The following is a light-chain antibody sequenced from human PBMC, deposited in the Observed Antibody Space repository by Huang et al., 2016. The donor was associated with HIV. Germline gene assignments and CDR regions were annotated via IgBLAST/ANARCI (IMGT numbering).Light chain of an antibody. CDR2: DAS. Sequence: EIVLTQSPVTLSLSPGGRATLSCRASQSIGTYLAWYQQRPGQAPRLLIYDASNRATGIPARFRGSGSGTDFTLTISSLDPEDFAVYYCQQRSNWPLTFGGGTKVEIK. CDR1: QSIGTY. CDR3: QQRSNWPLT. J-gene: IGKJ4*01. V-gene: IGKV3-11*01.